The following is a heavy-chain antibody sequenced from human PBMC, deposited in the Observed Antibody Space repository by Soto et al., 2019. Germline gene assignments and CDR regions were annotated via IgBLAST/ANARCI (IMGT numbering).Heavy chain of an antibody. D-gene: IGHD1-26*01. CDR3: AKNQGVELVPLATVDWFDP. CDR1: GFIFENFG. Sequence: RRLSCAASGFIFENFGMSWVRQAPGKRLEWISSISGSGFKKYYADSVKGRFTISRDNSKSTVYLELNNLSAEDTAVYHCAKNQGVELVPLATVDWFDPWGQGSVVTVSS. CDR2: ISGSGFKK. J-gene: IGHJ5*02. V-gene: IGHV3-23*01.